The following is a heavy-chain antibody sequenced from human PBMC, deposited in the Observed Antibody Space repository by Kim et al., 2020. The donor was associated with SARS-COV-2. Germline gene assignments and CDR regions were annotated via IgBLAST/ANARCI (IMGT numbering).Heavy chain of an antibody. D-gene: IGHD3-22*01. CDR3: ASECITMIVLRQAFDY. V-gene: IGHV4-39*01. Sequence: SETLSLTCTVSGGSISSSSYYWGWIRQPPGKGLVWIGSIYYSGSTYYNPSLKSRVTISVDTSKYQFSLKLISVTAADTAVYYCASECITMIVLRQAFDY. CDR2: IYYSGST. J-gene: IGHJ4*01. CDR1: GGSISSSSYY.